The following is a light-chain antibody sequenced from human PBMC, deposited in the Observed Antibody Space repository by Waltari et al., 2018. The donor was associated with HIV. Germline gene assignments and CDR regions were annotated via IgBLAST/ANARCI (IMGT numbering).Light chain of an antibody. Sequence: EIVLTQSPGTLSLSPGERATLSCRASQSVSSSSLAWYQQKPGQAPRLLIHGASSRATGIPDRFSGSGSGTDFTLTINRLEPEDFAVYYCQQYGSSPRTFGQGTKVEIK. CDR1: QSVSSSS. CDR3: QQYGSSPRT. V-gene: IGKV3-20*01. J-gene: IGKJ1*01. CDR2: GAS.